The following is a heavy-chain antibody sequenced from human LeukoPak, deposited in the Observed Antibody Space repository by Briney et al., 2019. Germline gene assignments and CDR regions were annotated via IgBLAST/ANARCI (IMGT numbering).Heavy chain of an antibody. Sequence: TGGSLRLSCAASGFIFSTYSMNWVRQAPGKGLEWVSYISSSSITIYYADSVKGRFTISRDNAKNSLYLQMNSLRAEDTAVYYCASIADTADEGFFDYWGQGTLVTVSS. D-gene: IGHD5-18*01. V-gene: IGHV3-48*04. CDR1: GFIFSTYS. CDR3: ASIADTADEGFFDY. CDR2: ISSSSITI. J-gene: IGHJ4*02.